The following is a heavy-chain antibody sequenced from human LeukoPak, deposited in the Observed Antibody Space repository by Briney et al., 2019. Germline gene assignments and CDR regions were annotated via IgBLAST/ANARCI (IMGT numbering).Heavy chain of an antibody. CDR1: GESFSTYS. CDR3: TRERSTPGINWFDP. Sequence: PSETLSLTCAVYGESFSTYSWNWIRQSPGKGLEWIGEINHSGSTNYNPSLKSRVTISVDTSKNQTSKRQFSLKLNSVTAADTAVYYCTRERSTPGINWFDPWGQGTLVTVSS. V-gene: IGHV4-34*01. D-gene: IGHD2-2*01. CDR2: INHSGST. J-gene: IGHJ5*02.